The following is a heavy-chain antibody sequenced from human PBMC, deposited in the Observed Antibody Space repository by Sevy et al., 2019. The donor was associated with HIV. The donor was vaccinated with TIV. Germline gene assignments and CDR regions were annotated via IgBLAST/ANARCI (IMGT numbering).Heavy chain of an antibody. V-gene: IGHV4-30-2*01. Sequence: SETLSLTCAVSGGSISTDLYSWNWIRQPPGKGLEWIGYIFHSGNTYYNPSLKSRVTISVDRSKNQFSLNLSSVTAADTAVYYCARSSSAYPYHFDYWGQGTLVTVSS. CDR2: IFHSGNT. CDR3: ARSSSAYPYHFDY. J-gene: IGHJ4*02. CDR1: GGSISTDLYS.